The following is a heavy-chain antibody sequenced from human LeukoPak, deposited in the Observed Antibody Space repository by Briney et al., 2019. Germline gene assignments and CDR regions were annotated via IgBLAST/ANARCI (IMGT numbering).Heavy chain of an antibody. V-gene: IGHV3-33*01. CDR2: ILYNGSNK. D-gene: IGHD2-15*01. CDR1: GFTFSSSG. J-gene: IGHJ5*02. Sequence: GGSLRLSCAASGFTFSSSGMHWVRQAPGKGLEWVAVILYNGSNKYYADSVKGRFTISRDNSKNTLYLQMNSLRVEDTAVYYCARAGGYCSGGSCYRGYSWFDPWGQGTPVTVSP. CDR3: ARAGGYCSGGSCYRGYSWFDP.